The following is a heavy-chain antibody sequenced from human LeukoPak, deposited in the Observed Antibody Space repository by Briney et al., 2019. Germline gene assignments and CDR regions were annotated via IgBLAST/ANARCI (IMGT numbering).Heavy chain of an antibody. D-gene: IGHD1-1*01. J-gene: IGHJ5*02. V-gene: IGHV4-39*07. CDR1: GGSISSGSYC. Sequence: SETLSLTCTVSGGSISSGSYCWGWIRQPPGKGLEWIGSIYHSGSTYYNLSLKSRVTISVDTSKNQFSLKLSSVTAADTAVYYCARRRVSWLTLENWFDPWGQGTLVTVSS. CDR3: ARRRVSWLTLENWFDP. CDR2: IYHSGST.